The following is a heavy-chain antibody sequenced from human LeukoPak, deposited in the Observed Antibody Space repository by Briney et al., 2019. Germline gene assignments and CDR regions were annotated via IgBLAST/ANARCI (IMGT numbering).Heavy chain of an antibody. V-gene: IGHV1-24*01. D-gene: IGHD3-3*01. Sequence: GASVKVSCKVSGYTLTELSMHWVRQAPGKGLEWMGGFDPEDGETIYAQKFQGRVTMTEDTSTDTAYMELSSLRSEDTAVYYCATVAMMDFCSGPNDYWGQGTLVTVSS. CDR2: FDPEDGET. J-gene: IGHJ4*02. CDR1: GYTLTELS. CDR3: ATVAMMDFCSGPNDY.